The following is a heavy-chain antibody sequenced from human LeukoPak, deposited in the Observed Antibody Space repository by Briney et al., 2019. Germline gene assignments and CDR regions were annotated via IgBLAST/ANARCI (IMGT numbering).Heavy chain of an antibody. V-gene: IGHV4-39*01. Sequence: SETLSLTCTVSGVSISNTVYYWGWIRQAPGKGLEWIGTSFDGGNSYYNPSLKSRVTMSVDGSKNQFSLTLASVTAADTAVYYCATTSGYRNYYYYYIDVWGKGTTVAVSS. D-gene: IGHD3-22*01. J-gene: IGHJ6*03. CDR1: GVSISNTVYY. CDR3: ATTSGYRNYYYYYIDV. CDR2: SFDGGNS.